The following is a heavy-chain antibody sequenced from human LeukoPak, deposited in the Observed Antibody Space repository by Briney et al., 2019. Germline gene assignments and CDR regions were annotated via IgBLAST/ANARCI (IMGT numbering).Heavy chain of an antibody. Sequence: PSETLSLTCTVSGGSISSGSYSWSWIRQPAGKGLEWIGRIYTSGSTNYNPSLKSRVTMSVDTSKGQFSLKLTSVTAADTAVYYCARVLWFGDLHDAFDIWGRGTMVTVSS. CDR2: IYTSGST. CDR1: GGSISSGSYS. CDR3: ARVLWFGDLHDAFDI. V-gene: IGHV4-61*02. J-gene: IGHJ3*02. D-gene: IGHD3-10*01.